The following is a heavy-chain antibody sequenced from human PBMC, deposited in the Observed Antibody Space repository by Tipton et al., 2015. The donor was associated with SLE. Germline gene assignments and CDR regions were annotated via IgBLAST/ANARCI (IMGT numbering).Heavy chain of an antibody. V-gene: IGHV4-4*07. J-gene: IGHJ5*02. CDR3: ARDQEMTSGENRFDP. CDR2: IYTNENT. CDR1: GGSISSYY. Sequence: TLSLTCTVSGGSISSYYWSWIRQPAGGGLEWIGRIYTNENTNYNPSLKSRVTMSVDTSKNHFSLKLSSVTAADTAVYYCARDQEMTSGENRFDPWGQGTLVTVPS. D-gene: IGHD5-24*01.